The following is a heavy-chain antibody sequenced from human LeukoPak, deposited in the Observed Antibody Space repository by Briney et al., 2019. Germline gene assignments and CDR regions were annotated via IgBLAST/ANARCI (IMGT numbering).Heavy chain of an antibody. J-gene: IGHJ4*02. Sequence: ASVKVSCKASGYRFTTYFIHWVRQAPGQGLEWMGLISPSGGDTSYAQKFQGRVTMTRDTSSNTVYMDLSSLKSEDTAVYFCARDYGDSSGYSDYWGQGTLVTVSS. D-gene: IGHD3-22*01. CDR2: ISPSGGDT. V-gene: IGHV1-46*01. CDR3: ARDYGDSSGYSDY. CDR1: GYRFTTYF.